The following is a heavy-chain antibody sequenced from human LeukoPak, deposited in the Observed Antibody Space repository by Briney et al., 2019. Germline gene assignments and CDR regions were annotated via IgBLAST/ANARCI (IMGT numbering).Heavy chain of an antibody. D-gene: IGHD3/OR15-3a*01. J-gene: IGHJ4*02. CDR1: GGSVSSGSYY. Sequence: PSETLSLTCAVYGGSVSSGSYYWSWIRQPPGKGLEWIGYIYYSGSTNYNPSLKSRVTISVDTSKNQFSLKLSSVTAADTAVYYCARVLGPFDYWGQGTLVTVSS. V-gene: IGHV4-61*01. CDR2: IYYSGST. CDR3: ARVLGPFDY.